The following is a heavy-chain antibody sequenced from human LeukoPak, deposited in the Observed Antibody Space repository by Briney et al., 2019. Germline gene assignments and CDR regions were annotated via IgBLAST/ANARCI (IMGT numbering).Heavy chain of an antibody. CDR3: ARDMGYYDT. D-gene: IGHD3-22*01. V-gene: IGHV3-33*01. J-gene: IGHJ4*02. Sequence: QPGRSLRLSCAASGFTFSNYGMHWVRQAPGKGLEWVAIIWYDGSNKYYADSVKGQFTISRDNSKNTLYLQMNSLRAEDTAVYYCARDMGYYDTWGQGTLVTVSS. CDR1: GFTFSNYG. CDR2: IWYDGSNK.